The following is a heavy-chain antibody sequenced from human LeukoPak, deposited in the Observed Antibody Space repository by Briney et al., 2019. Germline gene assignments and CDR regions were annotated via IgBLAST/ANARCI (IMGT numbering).Heavy chain of an antibody. CDR3: ARAYGGNSQYFQH. D-gene: IGHD4-23*01. J-gene: IGHJ1*01. V-gene: IGHV4-39*01. Sequence: SETLSLTCTVSGGSLSSSSYYWGWLRQPPGKGLEWIGSIYYRGSTYYNPSLKSRVTISVDTSKNQFSLKLSSVTAADTAVYYCARAYGGNSQYFQHWGQGTLVTVSS. CDR2: IYYRGST. CDR1: GGSLSSSSYY.